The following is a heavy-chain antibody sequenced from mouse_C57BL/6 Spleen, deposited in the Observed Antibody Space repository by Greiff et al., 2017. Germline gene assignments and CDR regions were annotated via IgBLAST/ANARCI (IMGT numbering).Heavy chain of an antibody. J-gene: IGHJ3*01. D-gene: IGHD1-1*01. CDR2: IDPETGGT. Sequence: VNLVESGAELVRPGASVTLSCKASGYTFTDYEMHWVKQTPVHGLEWIGAIDPETGGTAYNQKFKGKAILTADKSSSTAYMELRSLTSEDSAVYYCTRSTTVPQAWFAYWGQGTLVTVSA. CDR1: GYTFTDYE. CDR3: TRSTTVPQAWFAY. V-gene: IGHV1-15*01.